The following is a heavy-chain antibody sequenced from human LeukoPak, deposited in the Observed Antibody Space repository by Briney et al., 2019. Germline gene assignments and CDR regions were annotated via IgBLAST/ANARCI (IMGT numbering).Heavy chain of an antibody. Sequence: GGSLRLSCSAYTFTFSDYYMSWIRQAPGKGLEWVSYISSSSSYTNYADSVKGRFTISRDNAKNSLYLQMNSLRAEDTAVYYWARAGSRGHWFDPWGQGTLVTVSS. D-gene: IGHD6-19*01. V-gene: IGHV3-11*05. CDR3: ARAGSRGHWFDP. CDR2: ISSSSSYT. CDR1: TFTFSDYY. J-gene: IGHJ5*02.